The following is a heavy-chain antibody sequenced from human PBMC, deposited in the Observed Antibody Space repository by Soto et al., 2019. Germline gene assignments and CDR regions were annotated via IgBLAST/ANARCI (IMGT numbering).Heavy chain of an antibody. D-gene: IGHD3-3*01. V-gene: IGHV3-23*01. CDR2: ISGSGGST. CDR1: GFTFSSYA. CDR3: AKLVRGGDFWSGDDAFDI. Sequence: GGSLRLSCAASGFTFSSYAMSWVRQAPGKGLEWVSAISGSGGSTYYADSVKGRFTISRDNSKNTLYLQMNSLRAEDTAVYYCAKLVRGGDFWSGDDAFDIWGQGTMVTVSS. J-gene: IGHJ3*02.